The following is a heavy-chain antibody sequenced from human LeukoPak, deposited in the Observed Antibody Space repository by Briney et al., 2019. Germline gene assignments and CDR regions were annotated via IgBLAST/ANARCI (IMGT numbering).Heavy chain of an antibody. CDR2: SVSNGYI. V-gene: IGHV3-23*01. CDR1: GFTFSNYA. Sequence: GGSLRLSCAASGFTFSNYAMNWVRQAPEKGLEWVSVSVSNGYINYADSVKGRFTISRDNSKNTLYLQMNSLRAEDTAVYFCAKAGSLASPGNYFDNWGQGTLVTVSS. D-gene: IGHD3-3*02. CDR3: AKAGSLASPGNYFDN. J-gene: IGHJ4*02.